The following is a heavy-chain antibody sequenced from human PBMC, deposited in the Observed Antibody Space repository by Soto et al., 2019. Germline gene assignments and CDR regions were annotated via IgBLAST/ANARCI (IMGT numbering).Heavy chain of an antibody. CDR2: TYYSGST. J-gene: IGHJ4*02. CDR3: ARRYGASFDY. CDR1: GGSISSYY. V-gene: IGHV4-59*01. D-gene: IGHD4-17*01. Sequence: PSETLSLTCTVSGGSISSYYWSWIRQPPGKGLEWIGYTYYSGSTNYNPSLKSRVTISVDTSKNQFSLKLSSVTAADTAVYYCARRYGASFDYWGQGTPVTVS.